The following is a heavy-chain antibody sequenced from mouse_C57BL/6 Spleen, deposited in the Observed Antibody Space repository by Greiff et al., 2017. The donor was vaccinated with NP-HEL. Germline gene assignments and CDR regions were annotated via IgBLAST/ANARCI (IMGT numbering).Heavy chain of an antibody. Sequence: VQLQQSGAELVRPGTSVKVSCKASGYAFTNYLIEWVKQRPGQGLEWIGVINPGSGGTNYNEKFKGKATLTADKSSSTAYMQLSSLTSEDSAVYFCARSSSGGVFAYWGQGTLVTVSA. CDR2: INPGSGGT. CDR1: GYAFTNYL. D-gene: IGHD3-2*02. CDR3: ARSSSGGVFAY. J-gene: IGHJ3*01. V-gene: IGHV1-54*01.